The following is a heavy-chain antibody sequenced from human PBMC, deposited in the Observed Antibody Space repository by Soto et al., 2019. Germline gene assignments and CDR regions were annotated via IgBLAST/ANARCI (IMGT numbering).Heavy chain of an antibody. D-gene: IGHD1-1*01. CDR3: ARDTTRSYMDV. Sequence: QVQLQESGPGLVKPSETLSLTCAVSGGSISSYYWSWIRQPPGRGLEWIGYIYYSGSTNYNPSLKNRVTISVDASKNQFSLTLSSVTAADTAVYYCARDTTRSYMDVWGKGTTVTVSS. CDR2: IYYSGST. J-gene: IGHJ6*03. CDR1: GGSISSYY. V-gene: IGHV4-59*01.